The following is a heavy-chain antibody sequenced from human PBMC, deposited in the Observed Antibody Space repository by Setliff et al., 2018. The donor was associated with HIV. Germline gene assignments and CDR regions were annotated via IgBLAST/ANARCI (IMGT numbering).Heavy chain of an antibody. CDR1: GGSISSYY. J-gene: IGHJ4*02. Sequence: SETLSLTCTVSGGSISSYYWSWIRQPPGKGLEWIGYIYTSGSTNYNPSLKSRVTISVDTSKNQFSLKRSSVTAADTAVYYCARGLSFYDPGGFDYWGQGTLVTVSS. D-gene: IGHD3-22*01. V-gene: IGHV4-4*09. CDR3: ARGLSFYDPGGFDY. CDR2: IYTSGST.